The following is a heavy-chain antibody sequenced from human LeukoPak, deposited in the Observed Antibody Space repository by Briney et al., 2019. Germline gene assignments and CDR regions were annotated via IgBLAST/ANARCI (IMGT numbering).Heavy chain of an antibody. J-gene: IGHJ3*02. D-gene: IGHD2-2*01. CDR2: ISGSGGST. CDR1: GFTFSSYA. V-gene: IGHV3-23*01. Sequence: GGSLRLSCAASGFTFSSYAMSLVRQAPGKGLEWVSAISGSGGSTYYADSVKGRFTISRDNSKNTLYLQMNSLRAEDTAVYYCAKLYRYCSSTSCPNAFDIWGQGTMVTVSS. CDR3: AKLYRYCSSTSCPNAFDI.